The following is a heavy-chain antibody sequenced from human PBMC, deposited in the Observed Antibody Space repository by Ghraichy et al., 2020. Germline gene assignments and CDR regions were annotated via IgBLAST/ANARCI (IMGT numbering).Heavy chain of an antibody. J-gene: IGHJ5*02. V-gene: IGHV1-18*01. CDR1: GYTFTSYG. D-gene: IGHD3-16*01. Sequence: ALVKVSCKASGYTFTSYGISWVRQAPGQGLEWMGWISAYNGNTNYAQKLQGRVTMTTDTSTSTAYMELRSLRSDDTAVYYCAREPITNNWFDPWGQGTLVTVSS. CDR3: AREPITNNWFDP. CDR2: ISAYNGNT.